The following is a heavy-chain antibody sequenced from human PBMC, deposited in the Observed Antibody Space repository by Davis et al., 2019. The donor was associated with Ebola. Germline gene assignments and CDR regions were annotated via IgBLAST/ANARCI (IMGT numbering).Heavy chain of an antibody. D-gene: IGHD3-16*01. CDR2: TYSGGST. J-gene: IGHJ3*02. CDR1: GFTASSNY. Sequence: ESLKISCAASGFTASSNYMSWVRQAPGKGLEWVSVTYSGGSTYYADSVKGRFTISRDNSKNTLYLQMNSLRAEDTAVYYCARAGQLGANPFDIWGQGTMVTVSS. CDR3: ARAGQLGANPFDI. V-gene: IGHV3-53*01.